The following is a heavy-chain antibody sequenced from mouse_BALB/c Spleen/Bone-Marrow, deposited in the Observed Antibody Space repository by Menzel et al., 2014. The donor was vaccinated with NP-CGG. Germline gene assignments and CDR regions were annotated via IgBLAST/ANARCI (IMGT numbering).Heavy chain of an antibody. CDR2: IDPANGNT. J-gene: IGHJ3*01. D-gene: IGHD2-4*01. Sequence: EVQGVESGAELVKPGASVKLSWKASGFNIKDTSMHWVKQRPEQGLKWIGRIDPANGNTKYDPKFQGNATITADSSSNTAYLQLSSLTSEDTAVYYCAMITTGAWFAYWGQGTLVTVSA. CDR1: GFNIKDTS. CDR3: AMITTGAWFAY. V-gene: IGHV14-3*02.